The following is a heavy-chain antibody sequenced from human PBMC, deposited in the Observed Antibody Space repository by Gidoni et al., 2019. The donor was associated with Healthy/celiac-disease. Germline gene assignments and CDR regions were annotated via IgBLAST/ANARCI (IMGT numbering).Heavy chain of an antibody. CDR2: IHPGDYDT. V-gene: IGHV5-51*03. J-gene: IGHJ4*02. CDR3: ARRRYYYDSSGCPGHFDY. Sequence: EVQLVQSGAEVKKPGECRKISCERSGYSFTSYWIGWVRQMPGKGLEWVGIIHPGDYDTRYKPSFEGKVTITADKSISTAYLQWSSLKATDTAMYYCARRRYYYDSSGCPGHFDYWGQGTLVTVSS. CDR1: GYSFTSYW. D-gene: IGHD3-22*01.